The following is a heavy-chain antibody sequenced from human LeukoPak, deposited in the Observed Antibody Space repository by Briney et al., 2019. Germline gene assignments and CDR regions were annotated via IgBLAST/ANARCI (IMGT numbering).Heavy chain of an antibody. D-gene: IGHD3-10*01. J-gene: IGHJ4*02. V-gene: IGHV3-7*03. CDR2: IKQDGSEK. CDR3: AKDPTYYGSGSYYDY. Sequence: GGSLRLSCAASGFAFSSYWMSWVRQAPGKGLEWVASIKQDGSEKYYVDSVKGRFTISRDNAKNSLYLQMNSLRAEDTAVYYCAKDPTYYGSGSYYDYWGQGTLVTVSS. CDR1: GFAFSSYW.